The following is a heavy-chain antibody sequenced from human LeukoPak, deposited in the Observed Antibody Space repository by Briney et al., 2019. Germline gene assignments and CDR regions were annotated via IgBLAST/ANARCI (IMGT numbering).Heavy chain of an antibody. CDR3: APRTGDSSGYTDY. J-gene: IGHJ4*02. D-gene: IGHD3-22*01. CDR1: GGSFSGYY. CDR2: INHSGST. V-gene: IGHV4-34*01. Sequence: SETLSLTCAVYGGSFSGYYWSWIRQPPGKGLEWIGEINHSGSTNYNPSLKSRVTISVDTSKNQFSLKLSSVTAADTAVYYCAPRTGDSSGYTDYWGQGTLVTVSS.